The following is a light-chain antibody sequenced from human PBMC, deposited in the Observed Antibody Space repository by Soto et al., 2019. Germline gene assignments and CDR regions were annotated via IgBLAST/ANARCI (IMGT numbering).Light chain of an antibody. V-gene: IGKV4-1*01. J-gene: IGKJ1*01. CDR2: WAS. CDR3: QQYYTTPWT. CDR1: QSVLYSSNNKNY. Sequence: DIVMNQSPDSLAVSLGERATINCKSSQSVLYSSNNKNYLAWYQQKPGQPPKALIYWASTRESGVPDRFSGSGSGTDFTLTISSRQAEDVAVYYCQQYYTTPWTVGQGTKVDSK.